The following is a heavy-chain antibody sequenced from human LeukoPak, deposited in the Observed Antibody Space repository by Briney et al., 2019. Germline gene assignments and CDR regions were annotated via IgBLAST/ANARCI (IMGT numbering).Heavy chain of an antibody. CDR1: GGSISSYY. CDR2: IYYSGST. D-gene: IGHD6-13*01. V-gene: IGHV4-59*12. CDR3: AREGSSSFTYYYYYMDV. J-gene: IGHJ6*03. Sequence: SETLSLTCTVSGGSISSYYWSWIRQPPGKGLEWIGYIYYSGSTNYNPSLKSRVTISVDTSKNQFSLKLSSVTAADTAVYYCAREGSSSFTYYYYYMDVWGKGTTVTVSS.